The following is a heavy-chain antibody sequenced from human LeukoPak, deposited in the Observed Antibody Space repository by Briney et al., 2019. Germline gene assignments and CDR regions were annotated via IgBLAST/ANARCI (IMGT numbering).Heavy chain of an antibody. J-gene: IGHJ4*02. V-gene: IGHV3-23*01. D-gene: IGHD3-10*01. Sequence: PGGSLRLSCAASGFTFSSYAMSWVRQALGKGLEWVSAISGSGGSTYYADSVKGRFTISRDNSKNTLYLQMNSLRAEDTAVYYCAKDSSVYYYGSGSYSLFDYWGQGTLVTVSS. CDR3: AKDSSVYYYGSGSYSLFDY. CDR1: GFTFSSYA. CDR2: ISGSGGST.